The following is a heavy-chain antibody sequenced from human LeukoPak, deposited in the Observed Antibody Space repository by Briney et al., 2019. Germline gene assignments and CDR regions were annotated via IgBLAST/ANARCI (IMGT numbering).Heavy chain of an antibody. CDR3: ARDRAAPPLYYYYMDV. CDR1: GGSISSYY. CDR2: IYYSGST. J-gene: IGHJ6*03. D-gene: IGHD6-25*01. Sequence: KASETLSLTCTVSGGSISSYYWSWIRQPPGKGLEWIGYIYYSGSTNYNPSLKSRVTISVDTSKNQFSLKLSSVTAADTAVYYCARDRAAPPLYYYYMDVWGKGTTVTVSS. V-gene: IGHV4-59*01.